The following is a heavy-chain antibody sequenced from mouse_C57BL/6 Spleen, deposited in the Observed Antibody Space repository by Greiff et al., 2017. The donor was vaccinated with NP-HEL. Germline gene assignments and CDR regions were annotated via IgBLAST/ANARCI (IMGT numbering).Heavy chain of an antibody. V-gene: IGHV1-64*01. J-gene: IGHJ3*01. CDR3: ATYGNYGWFAY. D-gene: IGHD2-1*01. CDR1: GYTFTSYW. CDR2: IHPNSGST. Sequence: QVQLQQPGAELVKPGASVKLSCKASGYTFTSYWMHWVKQRPGQGLEWIGMIHPNSGSTNYNEKFKSKATLTVDKSSSTSYMQLSSLTSEDSAVYYCATYGNYGWFAYWGQGTLVTVSA.